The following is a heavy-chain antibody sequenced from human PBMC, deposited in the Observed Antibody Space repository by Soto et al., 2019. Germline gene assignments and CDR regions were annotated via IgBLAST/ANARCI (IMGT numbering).Heavy chain of an antibody. CDR3: ARAYSSSSGIDY. D-gene: IGHD6-6*01. J-gene: IGHJ4*02. CDR1: GGSISSGDYY. Sequence: PSETLSLTCTVSGGSISSGDYYWSWIRQPPGKGLEWIGYIYYSGSTYYNPSLKSRVTISVDTSKNQFSLKLSSVTAADTAVYYCARAYSSSSGIDYWGQGTLVTVSS. CDR2: IYYSGST. V-gene: IGHV4-30-4*01.